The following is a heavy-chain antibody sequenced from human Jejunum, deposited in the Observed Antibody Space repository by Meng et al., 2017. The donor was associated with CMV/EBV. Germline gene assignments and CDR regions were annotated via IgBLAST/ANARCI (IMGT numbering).Heavy chain of an antibody. J-gene: IGHJ4*02. CDR2: IKSKTDGGTT. CDR3: TTLVPPNDY. Sequence: SCAASHCTFTNAWVNWVRQAPGKGLEWVGHIKSKTDGGTTEYAALVKGRFTISRDDSKNTLYLQMNSLKSEDTAVYYCTTLVPPNDYWGQGTLVTVSS. CDR1: HCTFTNAW. V-gene: IGHV3-15*07.